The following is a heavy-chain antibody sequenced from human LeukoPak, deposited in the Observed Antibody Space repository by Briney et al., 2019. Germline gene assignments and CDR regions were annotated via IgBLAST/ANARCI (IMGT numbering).Heavy chain of an antibody. V-gene: IGHV1-46*01. Sequence: ASVKVSCKASGYTFTSYYMHWVRRAPGQGLEWMGIINPSGGSTSYAQKFQGRVTMTRDTSTSTVYMELSSLRSEDTAVYYCAREKYYYDSSGSPYFDYWGQGTLVTVSS. D-gene: IGHD3-22*01. CDR1: GYTFTSYY. CDR2: INPSGGST. J-gene: IGHJ4*02. CDR3: AREKYYYDSSGSPYFDY.